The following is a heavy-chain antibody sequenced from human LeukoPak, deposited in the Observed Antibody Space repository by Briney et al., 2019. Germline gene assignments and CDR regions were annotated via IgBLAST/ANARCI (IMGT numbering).Heavy chain of an antibody. CDR1: GYSISSGYY. V-gene: IGHV4-38-2*02. CDR2: IYHSGNT. CDR3: ARRACTNGMCYLDS. J-gene: IGHJ4*02. Sequence: DPSETLSLTCSVSGYSISSGYYWGWIRQPPGKGLECIGSIYHSGNTFYNPSLKNRVTISLDTSKNHFSLKLNSVTAEDTAVYYCARRACTNGMCYLDSWGQGALVTVSS. D-gene: IGHD2-8*01.